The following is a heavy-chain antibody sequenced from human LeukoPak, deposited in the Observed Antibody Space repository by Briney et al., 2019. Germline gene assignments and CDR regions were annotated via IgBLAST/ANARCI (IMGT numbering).Heavy chain of an antibody. CDR2: MNPNSGNT. CDR1: GYTFTSYD. V-gene: IGHV1-8*01. CDR3: ARGRGRGYCSSTSCTRRFDWFDP. D-gene: IGHD2-2*01. Sequence: ASVKVSCKASGYTFTSYDINWVRQATGQGLEWMGWMNPNSGNTGYAQKFQGRVTMTRNTSISTACMELSSLRSEDTAVYYCARGRGRGYCSSTSCTRRFDWFDPWGQGTLVTVSS. J-gene: IGHJ5*02.